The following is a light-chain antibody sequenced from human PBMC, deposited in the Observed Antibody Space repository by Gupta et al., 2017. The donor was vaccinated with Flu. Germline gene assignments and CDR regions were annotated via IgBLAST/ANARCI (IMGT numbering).Light chain of an antibody. J-gene: IGLJ2*01. CDR1: TIRSKK. CDR3: HVWDRSSDHMV. Sequence: GNKARITRSGNTIRSKKVNWDQQKTGQAPGLVVDDDSNRTSGIPERFSGANSGNAATLTISGVEAGDEADYYCHVWDRSSDHMVFGGGTKLTVL. V-gene: IGLV3-21*03. CDR2: DDS.